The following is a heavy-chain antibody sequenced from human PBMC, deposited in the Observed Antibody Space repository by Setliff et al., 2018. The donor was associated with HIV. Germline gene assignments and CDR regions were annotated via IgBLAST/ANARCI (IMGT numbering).Heavy chain of an antibody. CDR3: ALIAAAGQSTDY. Sequence: ASVKVSCKASGYTFTDYFMHWVRQAPGQGLEWMGWISPNNGDTNIPQTFQGRVTMTRDTSINTAYMEFSSLRSDDTAVYYCALIAAAGQSTDYWGQGTLVTVSS. CDR1: GYTFTDYF. J-gene: IGHJ4*02. V-gene: IGHV1-2*02. D-gene: IGHD6-13*01. CDR2: ISPNNGDT.